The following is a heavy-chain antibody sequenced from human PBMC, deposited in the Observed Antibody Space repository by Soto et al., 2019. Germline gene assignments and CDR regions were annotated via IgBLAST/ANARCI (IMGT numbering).Heavy chain of an antibody. V-gene: IGHV1-18*01. CDR2: ISAYNGNT. Sequence: GASVKVSCKASGYTFTSYGISWVRQAPGQGLEWMGWISAYNGNTNYAQKLQGRVTMTTDTSTSTAYMELRSLRSDDTAVYYCARGVGDSGYYKREHAFDIWGQGTMVTVSS. J-gene: IGHJ3*02. CDR1: GYTFTSYG. CDR3: ARGVGDSGYYKREHAFDI. D-gene: IGHD3-22*01.